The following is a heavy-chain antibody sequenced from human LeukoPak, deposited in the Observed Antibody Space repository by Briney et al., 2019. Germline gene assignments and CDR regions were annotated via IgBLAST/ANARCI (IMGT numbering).Heavy chain of an antibody. J-gene: IGHJ3*02. D-gene: IGHD1-1*01. Sequence: SVKVSCKASGGTFSSYAINWVRQAPGQGLEWMGRIIPIFGIANYAQKFQGRVTITANKYTSTAYMELSSLRSEDTAVYYCARRSRTTDDAFDIWGQGTMVTVSS. CDR3: ARRSRTTDDAFDI. CDR1: GGTFSSYA. CDR2: IIPIFGIA. V-gene: IGHV1-69*04.